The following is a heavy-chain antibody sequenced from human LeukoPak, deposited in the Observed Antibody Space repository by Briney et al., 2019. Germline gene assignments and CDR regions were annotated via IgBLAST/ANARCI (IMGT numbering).Heavy chain of an antibody. V-gene: IGHV3-49*03. CDR1: GFSFGVYA. CDR3: SRTVVADPFDY. Sequence: GGSLRLSCTPSGFSFGVYAVSWFRQAPGKGLEWIGFIRSKPYGGATEYAASVKGRFTISRDDSNSIAYLQMNSLKIEDTAVYYCSRTVVADPFDYWGQGTLVTVSS. CDR2: IRSKPYGGAT. J-gene: IGHJ4*02. D-gene: IGHD2-21*01.